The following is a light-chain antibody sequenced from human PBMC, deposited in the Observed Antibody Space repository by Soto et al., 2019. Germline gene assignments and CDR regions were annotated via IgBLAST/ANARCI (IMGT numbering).Light chain of an antibody. V-gene: IGLV2-11*01. CDR2: DVS. Sequence: QSALTQPRSVSGSPGQSVTISCTGTSIDVDDYNYVSWFQQHPGKAPKLMIYDVSERPSGVPDRFSGSKSGNTASLTISGLQAEDEADYYCCSYGGTFYVFGTGTKVTVL. J-gene: IGLJ1*01. CDR1: SIDVDDYNY. CDR3: CSYGGTFYV.